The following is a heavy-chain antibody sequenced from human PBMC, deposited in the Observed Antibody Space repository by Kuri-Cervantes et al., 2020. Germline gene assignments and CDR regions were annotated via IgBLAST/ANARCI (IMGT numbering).Heavy chain of an antibody. CDR3: ARVPNKLEGFEGGPDNWFDP. D-gene: IGHD3-16*01. CDR2: INHSGST. J-gene: IGHJ5*02. V-gene: IGHV4-34*01. CDR1: GGSLSSYY. Sequence: SETLSLTCAVYGGSLSSYYWSWIRQPPGKGLEWIGEINHSGSTNYNPSLKSRVTISVDTSKNQFSLKLSSVTAADTAVYYCARVPNKLEGFEGGPDNWFDPWGQGTLVTVSS.